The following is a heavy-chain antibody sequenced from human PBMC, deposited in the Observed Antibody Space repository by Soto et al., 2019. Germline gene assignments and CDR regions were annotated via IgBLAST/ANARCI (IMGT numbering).Heavy chain of an antibody. V-gene: IGHV4-34*01. Sequence: LQQWGTGLLKPSETLSLNCSVYGGSSRAYHWSWIRQSPGEGLEWIGEFSHSGSLNYHPSLMGRVAVSLDTSTNHFSLTITSVTAADTAVYFWAGGPRYWSVALWGRGTLVTVS. CDR1: GGSSRAYH. CDR3: AGGPRYWSVAL. D-gene: IGHD1-20*01. J-gene: IGHJ2*01. CDR2: FSHSGSL.